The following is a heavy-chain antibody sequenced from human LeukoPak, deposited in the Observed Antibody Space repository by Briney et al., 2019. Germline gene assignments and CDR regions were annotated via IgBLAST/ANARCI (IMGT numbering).Heavy chain of an antibody. CDR2: ISWDGGST. V-gene: IGHV3-43*01. J-gene: IGHJ4*02. Sequence: GGSLRLSCAASGFTFDDYTMHWVRQAPGKGLEWVSLISWDGGSTYYADSVKGRFTISRDNSKNSLYLQMNSLRTEDTALYYCAKDIPYDSSGYYGSLDYWGQGTLVTVSS. D-gene: IGHD3-22*01. CDR3: AKDIPYDSSGYYGSLDY. CDR1: GFTFDDYT.